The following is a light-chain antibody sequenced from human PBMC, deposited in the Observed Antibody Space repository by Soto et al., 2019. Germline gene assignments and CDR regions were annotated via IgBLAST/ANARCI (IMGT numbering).Light chain of an antibody. Sequence: EIVMTQSPATLSVSPGERATLSCRASQSVSSNLAWYQQKPGQAPRLLIYGASSRATGIPDRFSGGGSGTDFTLTISRLEPEDFAVYYCQQYGGSPPYTFGQGTKLEIK. V-gene: IGKV3-20*01. J-gene: IGKJ2*01. CDR3: QQYGGSPPYT. CDR1: QSVSSN. CDR2: GAS.